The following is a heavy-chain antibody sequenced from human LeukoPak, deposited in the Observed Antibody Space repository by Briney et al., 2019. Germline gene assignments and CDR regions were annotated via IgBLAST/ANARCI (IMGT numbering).Heavy chain of an antibody. CDR3: ARVASSPYDSSGYYRSDAFDI. CDR1: GGSISSGSYY. CDR2: IYTSGST. Sequence: SETLSLTCTVSGGSISSGSYYWSWIRQPAGKGLEWIGRIYTSGSTNYNPSLKSRVTISVDTSKNQFSLKLSSVTAADTAVYYCARVASSPYDSSGYYRSDAFDIWGQGTMVTVSS. J-gene: IGHJ3*02. V-gene: IGHV4-61*02. D-gene: IGHD3-22*01.